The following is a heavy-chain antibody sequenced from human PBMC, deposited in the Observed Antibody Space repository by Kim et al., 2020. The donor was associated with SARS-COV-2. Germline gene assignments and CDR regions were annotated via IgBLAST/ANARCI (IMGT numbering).Heavy chain of an antibody. Sequence: SETLSLTCAVYGGSFSGYYWSWIRQPPGKGLEWIGEINHTGSTNYNPSLKSRVTISVDTSKNQFSLKLSSVTAADTAVYYCARGFRRGYYYDSSGSKLTFDSWGQGTLVTVSS. CDR1: GGSFSGYY. V-gene: IGHV4-34*01. CDR3: ARGFRRGYYYDSSGSKLTFDS. CDR2: INHTGST. D-gene: IGHD3-22*01. J-gene: IGHJ4*02.